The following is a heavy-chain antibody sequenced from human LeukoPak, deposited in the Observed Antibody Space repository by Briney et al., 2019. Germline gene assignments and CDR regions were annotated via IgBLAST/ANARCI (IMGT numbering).Heavy chain of an antibody. D-gene: IGHD1-26*01. CDR3: ARRSGSYLAYAFDI. CDR1: GFTFSSYS. V-gene: IGHV3-21*01. CDR2: ISSSSSYI. J-gene: IGHJ3*02. Sequence: PGGSLRLSCAASGFTFSSYSMNWVRQAPGKGLEWVSSISSSSSYIYYADSVKGRFTISRDNAKNSLYLQMNSLRAEDTAVYYCARRSGSYLAYAFDIWGQGTMVTVSS.